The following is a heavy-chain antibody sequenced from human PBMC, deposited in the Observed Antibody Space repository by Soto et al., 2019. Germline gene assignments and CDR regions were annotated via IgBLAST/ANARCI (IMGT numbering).Heavy chain of an antibody. CDR3: AKGRADDSSGYYPASSDY. Sequence: GGSLRLSCAASGFTFSSYAMSWVRQAPGKGLEWVSAISGSGGSTYYADSVKGRFTISRDNSKNTLYLQMNSLRAEDTAVYYCAKGRADDSSGYYPASSDYWGQGTLVTVSS. CDR1: GFTFSSYA. CDR2: ISGSGGST. V-gene: IGHV3-23*01. J-gene: IGHJ4*02. D-gene: IGHD3-22*01.